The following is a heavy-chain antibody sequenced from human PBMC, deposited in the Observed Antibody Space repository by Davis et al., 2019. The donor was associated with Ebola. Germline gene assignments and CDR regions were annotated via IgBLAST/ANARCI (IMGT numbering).Heavy chain of an antibody. CDR3: ARDAGYSSGWYIYGMDV. CDR2: IWYDGSNK. V-gene: IGHV3-33*01. J-gene: IGHJ6*02. CDR1: GFTFSSYG. D-gene: IGHD6-19*01. Sequence: GESLKISCAASGFTFSSYGMHWVRQAPGKGLEWVAVIWYDGSNKYYADSVKGRFTISRDNSKNPLYLQMNSLRAEDTAVYYCARDAGYSSGWYIYGMDVWGQGTTVTVSS.